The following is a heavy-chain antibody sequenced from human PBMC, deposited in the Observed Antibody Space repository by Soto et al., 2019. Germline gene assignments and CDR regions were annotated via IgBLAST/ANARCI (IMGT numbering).Heavy chain of an antibody. Sequence: GASVKVSCKTSGYTFTSYGISWVRQAPGQGLEWMGWSTANNVNTNYAQKFQGRVTMTTDTSTATAYMELRSLRSDDTAVYYCARDMGGYYFEPNDYWGQGTLVTVSS. D-gene: IGHD3-22*01. V-gene: IGHV1-18*01. CDR2: STANNVNT. CDR1: GYTFTSYG. CDR3: ARDMGGYYFEPNDY. J-gene: IGHJ4*02.